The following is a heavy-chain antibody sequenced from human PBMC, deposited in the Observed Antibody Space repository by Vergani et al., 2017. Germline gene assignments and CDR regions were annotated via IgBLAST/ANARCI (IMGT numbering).Heavy chain of an antibody. CDR1: GFSFRNAW. J-gene: IGHJ6*02. V-gene: IGHV3-15*07. D-gene: IGHD2-21*01. Sequence: EVQLVESGGGIVKPGGSLRLSCVASGFSFRNAWMNWVRRTPGKGLEWVGRIKSTFDRGTTDYAAAVKGRFTISRDDSKNTLSLQMNGLKTEDIGVYYCTTDXRYCGDGSCYWLRDHHYYGMDVWGQGTTVTVSS. CDR3: TTDXRYCGDGSCYWLRDHHYYGMDV. CDR2: IKSTFDRGTT.